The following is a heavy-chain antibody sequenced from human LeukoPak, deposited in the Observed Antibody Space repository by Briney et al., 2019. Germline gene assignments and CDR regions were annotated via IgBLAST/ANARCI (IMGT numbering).Heavy chain of an antibody. CDR2: INPNSGGT. D-gene: IGHD3-10*01. V-gene: IGHV1-2*06. CDR1: GYTLTSYC. CDR3: ARDQRTAKWFGETTGGY. Sequence: ASVKLSCKASGYTLTSYCIHWVRQAPGQGLEWIERINPNSGGTNYAQKFQGRVTMTRDTSISTAYMELSRLRSDDTAVYYCARDQRTAKWFGETTGGYWGQGTLVTVSS. J-gene: IGHJ4*02.